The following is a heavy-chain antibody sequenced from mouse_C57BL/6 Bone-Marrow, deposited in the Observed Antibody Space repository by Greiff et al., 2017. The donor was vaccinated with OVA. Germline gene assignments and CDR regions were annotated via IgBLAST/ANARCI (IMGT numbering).Heavy chain of an antibody. Sequence: VQLQQPGAELVRPGSSVKLSCKASGYTFTSYWMHWVKQRPIQGLEWIGNIDPSDSETHYNQKFKDKATLTVDKSSSTAYMQLSSLTSEDSAVYYCARRNYYGSDYFDYWGQGTTLTVSS. V-gene: IGHV1-52*01. J-gene: IGHJ2*01. CDR2: IDPSDSET. CDR1: GYTFTSYW. D-gene: IGHD1-1*01. CDR3: ARRNYYGSDYFDY.